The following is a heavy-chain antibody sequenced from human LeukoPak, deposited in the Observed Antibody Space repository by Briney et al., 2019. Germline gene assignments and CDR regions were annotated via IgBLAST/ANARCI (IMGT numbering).Heavy chain of an antibody. J-gene: IGHJ4*02. CDR3: AKDRSGGSGTLFPGFDF. CDR2: ISGSGGSK. CDR1: GFTFSTYP. V-gene: IGHV3-23*01. D-gene: IGHD3-10*01. Sequence: GGSLRLSCAASGFTFSTYPMSWVRQAPGKGLEWVSSISGSGGSKYYANTVKDRLTISRDNSRSTLYLQMDSLRAEDTAVYYCAKDRSGGSGTLFPGFDFWGQGTLVTVSS.